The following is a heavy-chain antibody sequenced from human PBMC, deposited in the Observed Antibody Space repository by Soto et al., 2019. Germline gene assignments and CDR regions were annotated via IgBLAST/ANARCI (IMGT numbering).Heavy chain of an antibody. CDR3: ARVSGGQLDAFDI. Sequence: ASVKVSCKASGYTFTGYYMHWVRQAPGQGLEWMGWINPNSGGTNYAQKFQGWVTMTRDTSISTAYMEMSRLRSDDTAVYCCARVSGGQLDAFDIWGQGTMVTVSS. D-gene: IGHD6-6*01. V-gene: IGHV1-2*04. J-gene: IGHJ3*02. CDR1: GYTFTGYY. CDR2: INPNSGGT.